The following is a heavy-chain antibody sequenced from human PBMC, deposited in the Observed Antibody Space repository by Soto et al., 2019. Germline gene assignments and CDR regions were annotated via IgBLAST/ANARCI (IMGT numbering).Heavy chain of an antibody. CDR2: IYHSGST. CDR3: AREGVSSSWYNYYGMDV. D-gene: IGHD6-13*01. J-gene: IGHJ6*02. Sequence: SETLSLTCAVSGGSISSGGYSWSWIRQPPEKGLEWIGYIYHSGSTYYNPSLKSRVNISVDTSKNQFSLKLSSVTAADTAVYYCAREGVSSSWYNYYGMDVWGQGATVTVSS. V-gene: IGHV4-30-2*01. CDR1: GGSISSGGYS.